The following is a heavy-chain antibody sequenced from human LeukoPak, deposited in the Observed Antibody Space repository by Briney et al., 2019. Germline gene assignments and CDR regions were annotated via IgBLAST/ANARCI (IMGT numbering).Heavy chain of an antibody. CDR3: ARGSGVVVVPSKRPFDY. V-gene: IGHV4-59*01. Sequence: SETLSLTCTVSGGSISSYYWSWIRQPPGKGLEWIGYIYYSGSTNYNPSLKSRVTISVDTSKNQFSLKLSSVTAADTAVYYCARGSGVVVVPSKRPFDYWGQGTLVTVSS. D-gene: IGHD2-2*01. CDR2: IYYSGST. J-gene: IGHJ4*02. CDR1: GGSISSYY.